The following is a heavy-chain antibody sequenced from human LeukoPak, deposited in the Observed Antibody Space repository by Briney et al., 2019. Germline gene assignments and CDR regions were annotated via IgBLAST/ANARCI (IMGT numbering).Heavy chain of an antibody. D-gene: IGHD6-19*01. J-gene: IGHJ4*02. Sequence: SETLSLTCTVSGGSMSSDSHYWSWIRQPAGKGLEWIGRIYPSGNTNYNPSLESRATISIDMSENQFSLKLSSVTAADTAVYYCARVAGYSTGWYPLDFWGQGTLVTVSS. CDR2: IYPSGNT. V-gene: IGHV4-61*02. CDR1: GGSMSSDSHY. CDR3: ARVAGYSTGWYPLDF.